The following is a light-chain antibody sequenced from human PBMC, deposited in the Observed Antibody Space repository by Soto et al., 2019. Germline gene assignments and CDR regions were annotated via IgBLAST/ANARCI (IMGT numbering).Light chain of an antibody. V-gene: IGKV1-5*01. CDR1: QSISSW. CDR3: QQYNSYSPVYT. CDR2: DAS. J-gene: IGKJ2*01. Sequence: DIQMTQSPSTLSASVGDRVTITCRASQSISSWLAWYQQKPGKAPKLLIYDASSLESGVPSRFSGSGSGTEFTLTISSLQPDDFATYYCQQYNSYSPVYTFGQGTKLESK.